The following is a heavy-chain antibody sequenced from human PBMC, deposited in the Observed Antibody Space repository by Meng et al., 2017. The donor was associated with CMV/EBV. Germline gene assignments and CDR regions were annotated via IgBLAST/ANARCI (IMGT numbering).Heavy chain of an antibody. Sequence: QITLKESGPTLVKPTQTLPLTCTFSGFSLSTSGVGVCWIRQPPGKALEWLALIYWDDDKRYSPSLKSRLTITKDTSKNQVVLTMTNMDPVDTATYYCAHSPSLQLVRHWFDPWGQGTLVTVSS. V-gene: IGHV2-5*02. D-gene: IGHD6-6*01. CDR2: IYWDDDK. CDR1: GFSLSTSGVG. J-gene: IGHJ5*02. CDR3: AHSPSLQLVRHWFDP.